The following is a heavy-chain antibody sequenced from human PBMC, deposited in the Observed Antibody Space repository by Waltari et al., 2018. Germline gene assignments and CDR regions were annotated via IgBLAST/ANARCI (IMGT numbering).Heavy chain of an antibody. CDR1: GFTFGSYW. CDR3: VREGWEPTAPDS. J-gene: IGHJ4*02. D-gene: IGHD1-26*01. Sequence: EVHLVESGGGLVQSGGSLRLSCAASGFTFGSYWMHWVRQAPGKGLVWVSRINGDGTSVSYADSVKGRFTIFRDNAKNTVSLQMNRLSAEDSARYFWVREGWEPTAPDSWGQGALVTVSS. CDR2: INGDGTSV. V-gene: IGHV3-74*01.